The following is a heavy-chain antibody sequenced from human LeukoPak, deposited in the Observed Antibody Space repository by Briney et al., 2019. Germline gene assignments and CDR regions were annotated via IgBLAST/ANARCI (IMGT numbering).Heavy chain of an antibody. D-gene: IGHD5-18*01. CDR2: ITSSSSAT. CDR1: GFKFGSFS. J-gene: IGHJ4*02. Sequence: PGGSLRLSCAASGFKFGSFSMGWVRQAPGKGLEWLSYITSSSSATYYADSLMGRFTISRDNAENSLYLQINSLRVDDTAVYYCARAIASYGDSAFWGQGTLVTVSS. V-gene: IGHV3-48*04. CDR3: ARAIASYGDSAF.